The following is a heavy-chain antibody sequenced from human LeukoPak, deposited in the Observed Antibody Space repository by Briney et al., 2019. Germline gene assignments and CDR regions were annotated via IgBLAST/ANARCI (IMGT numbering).Heavy chain of an antibody. CDR3: ARDRVIAAPDY. D-gene: IGHD6-25*01. CDR2: ISSSSSYI. Sequence: PGGSLRLSCAASGFTFSSYSMNWVRQAPGKGLEWVSFISSSSSYIYYADSVKGRFTISRDNAKNSLYLQMNSLRAEDTAVYYCARDRVIAAPDYWGQGTLVTVSS. V-gene: IGHV3-21*01. CDR1: GFTFSSYS. J-gene: IGHJ4*02.